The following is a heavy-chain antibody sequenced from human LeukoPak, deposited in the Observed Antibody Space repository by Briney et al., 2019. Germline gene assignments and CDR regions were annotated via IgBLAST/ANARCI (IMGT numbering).Heavy chain of an antibody. D-gene: IGHD3-10*01. CDR2: ISYDGSNK. CDR3: AKDEVRRGLWFGELFSGVFDY. V-gene: IGHV3-30*18. Sequence: GGSLRLSCAASGFTFSSYGMRWVRQAPGKGLEWVAVISYDGSNKYYADSVKGRFTISRDNSKNTLYLQMNSLRAEDTAVYYCAKDEVRRGLWFGELFSGVFDYWGQGTLVTVSS. J-gene: IGHJ4*02. CDR1: GFTFSSYG.